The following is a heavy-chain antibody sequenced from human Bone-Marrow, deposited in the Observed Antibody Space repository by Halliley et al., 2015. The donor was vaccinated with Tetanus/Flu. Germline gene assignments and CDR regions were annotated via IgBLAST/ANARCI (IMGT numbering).Heavy chain of an antibody. CDR2: IRSEAYGGTA. CDR1: GFTLGDYA. D-gene: IGHD3-16*01. Sequence: SLRLSCTGSGFTLGDYAMSWVRQAPGKGLEWIGFIRSEAYGGTAEYAASVKDRFTISRDDSKSIAYLQLTSLKTEDTAAYYCTRPSLPTYYYYGMDVWGPGATVTVSS. J-gene: IGHJ6*02. CDR3: TRPSLPTYYYYGMDV. V-gene: IGHV3-49*04.